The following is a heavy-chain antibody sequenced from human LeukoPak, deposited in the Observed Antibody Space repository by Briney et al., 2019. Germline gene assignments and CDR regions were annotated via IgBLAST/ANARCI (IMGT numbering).Heavy chain of an antibody. CDR3: AQGGSEIYYFYHGLDG. D-gene: IGHD3-10*01. V-gene: IGHV3-30*18. CDR1: GFTFSSYG. CDR2: ISYDGSNK. Sequence: QTGGSLRLSCAASGFTFSSYGMHWVRQAPGKGLEWVTVISYDGSNKHYADSVRGRFTISRDNSKNTLYLQMNSLRAEDTAVYYCAQGGSEIYYFYHGLDGWGRGTTVTVSS. J-gene: IGHJ6*02.